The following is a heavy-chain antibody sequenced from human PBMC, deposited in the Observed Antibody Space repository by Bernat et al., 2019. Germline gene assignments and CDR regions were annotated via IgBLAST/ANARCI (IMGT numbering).Heavy chain of an antibody. CDR2: ISGSGGSI. CDR1: GFTFSSYA. Sequence: EVQLLESGGGLVQPGGSLRLSCAASGFTFSSYAMSWVRQAPGKGLEWVSAISGSGGSIYCADAVKGRYTISRDNSKNTLYLQMNSLRAEDTAVYYCVPLAIKVGCSGGSCYQLFDYWGQGTLVTVSS. D-gene: IGHD2-15*01. CDR3: VPLAIKVGCSGGSCYQLFDY. V-gene: IGHV3-23*01. J-gene: IGHJ4*02.